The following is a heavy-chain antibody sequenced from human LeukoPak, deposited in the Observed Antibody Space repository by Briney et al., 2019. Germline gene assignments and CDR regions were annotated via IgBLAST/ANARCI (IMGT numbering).Heavy chain of an antibody. Sequence: GGSLRLSCAASGFTFNNAWMSWVRQAPGKGLEWVATIKDDGSDRYYVDSVKGRFTISRDNAKNSLYLQMNSLRVEDTAVYYCANFGYCDGGQGTLVTGFS. D-gene: IGHD2-2*03. V-gene: IGHV3-7*01. J-gene: IGHJ4*02. CDR3: ANFGYCD. CDR2: IKDDGSDR. CDR1: GFTFNNAW.